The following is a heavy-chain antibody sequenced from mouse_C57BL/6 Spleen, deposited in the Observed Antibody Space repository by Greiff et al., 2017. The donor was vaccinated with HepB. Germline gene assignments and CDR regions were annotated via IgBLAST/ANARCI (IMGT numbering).Heavy chain of an antibody. D-gene: IGHD2-13*01. V-gene: IGHV1-5*01. Sequence: EVQLQQSGTVLARPGASVKMSCTTSGYTFTDYCMHWVKQRPGQGLEWIGAIYPGNGDTSYNQKFKGKATMTAVTSSSAAYMELSSLTSEDSAVYYCTTEGGLTTGYFDVWGTGTTGTVAS. J-gene: IGHJ1*03. CDR1: GYTFTDYC. CDR2: IYPGNGDT. CDR3: TTEGGLTTGYFDV.